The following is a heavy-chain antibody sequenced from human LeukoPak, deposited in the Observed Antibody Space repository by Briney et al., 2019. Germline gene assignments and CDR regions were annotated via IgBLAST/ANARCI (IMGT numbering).Heavy chain of an antibody. CDR2: IIPIFGTA. D-gene: IGHD6-6*01. J-gene: IGHJ6*02. CDR3: ASPRPPPNEDPLYYYYGMDV. CDR1: GGTFSSYA. V-gene: IGHV1-69*13. Sequence: SVKVSCKASGGTFSSYAISWVRQAPGQGLEWMGGIIPIFGTANYAQKFQGRVAITADESTSPAYMELRSLRSADTAVSYCASPRPPPNEDPLYYYYGMDVWGQGTTVTVSS.